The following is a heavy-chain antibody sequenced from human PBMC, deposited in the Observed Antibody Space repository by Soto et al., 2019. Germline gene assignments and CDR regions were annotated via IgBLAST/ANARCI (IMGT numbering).Heavy chain of an antibody. CDR3: ARGDSTGSPTGWFDP. J-gene: IGHJ5*02. Sequence: ASVKVSCKASGGSLNNYAVSWVRQAPGQGLEWVGWISNYNGDTKYAQKFQGRVTLTTDTSTTTTYMDLRSLTSDDTAVYFCARGDSTGSPTGWFDPWGQGTLVTVSS. D-gene: IGHD6-19*01. CDR2: ISNYNGDT. V-gene: IGHV1-18*01. CDR1: GGSLNNYA.